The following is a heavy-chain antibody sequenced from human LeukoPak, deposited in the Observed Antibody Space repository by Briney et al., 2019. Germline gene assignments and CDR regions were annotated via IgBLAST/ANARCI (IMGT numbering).Heavy chain of an antibody. Sequence: PGGSLRLSCAASGFTFSSYSMNWVRQAPGKGLEWVSSISSSSSYIYYADSVKGRFTISRDNAKNSLYLQMNSLRAEDTAVYYCAGDLNDYGDHTAFDIWGQGTMVTVSS. CDR2: ISSSSSYI. V-gene: IGHV3-21*01. CDR3: AGDLNDYGDHTAFDI. CDR1: GFTFSSYS. D-gene: IGHD4-17*01. J-gene: IGHJ3*02.